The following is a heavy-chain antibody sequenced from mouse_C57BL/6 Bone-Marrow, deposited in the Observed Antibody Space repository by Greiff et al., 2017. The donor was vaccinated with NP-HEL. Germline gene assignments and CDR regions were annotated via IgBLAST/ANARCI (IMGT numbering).Heavy chain of an antibody. D-gene: IGHD1-1*01. CDR2: IYPGGGYT. CDR1: GYTFTNYW. CDR3: ASNYYGSTWFAY. J-gene: IGHJ3*01. Sequence: VKLQQSGAELVRPGTSVKMSCKASGYTFTNYWIGWAKQRPGHCLEWIGDIYPGGGYTNYNEKFKGKATLTADKSSSTAYMQFSSLTSEDSAIYYCASNYYGSTWFAYWGQGTLVTVSA. V-gene: IGHV1-63*01.